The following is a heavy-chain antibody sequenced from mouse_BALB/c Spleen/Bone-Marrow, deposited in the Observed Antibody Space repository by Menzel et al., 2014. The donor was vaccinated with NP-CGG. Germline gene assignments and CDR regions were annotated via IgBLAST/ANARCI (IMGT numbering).Heavy chain of an antibody. Sequence: QVQLKDSGAELVRPGSSVKISCKASGYAFSSFWMNWVKRRPGQGLEWIGQIYPGDGETSYNGKFKGKATLTADKSSSTAYMQLSSLTSEDSAVYFCARDDYGPDYWGQGTTLTVSS. V-gene: IGHV1-80*01. J-gene: IGHJ2*01. CDR3: ARDDYGPDY. CDR1: GYAFSSFW. CDR2: IYPGDGET. D-gene: IGHD2-4*01.